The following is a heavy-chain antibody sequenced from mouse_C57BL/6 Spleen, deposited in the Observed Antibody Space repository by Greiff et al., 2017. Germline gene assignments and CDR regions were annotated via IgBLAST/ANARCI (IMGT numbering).Heavy chain of an antibody. D-gene: IGHD2-4*01. Sequence: EVKLMESGPGLVKPSQSLSLTCSVTGYSITSCYYWNWIRQFPGNKLEWMGYISYDGSNNYNPSFKNRISITRDTSKNQFFLKLNSVTTEDTATYYCASPCDYDWYFDVWGTGTTVTVAS. CDR1: GYSITSCYY. CDR3: ASPCDYDWYFDV. V-gene: IGHV3-6*01. CDR2: ISYDGSN. J-gene: IGHJ1*03.